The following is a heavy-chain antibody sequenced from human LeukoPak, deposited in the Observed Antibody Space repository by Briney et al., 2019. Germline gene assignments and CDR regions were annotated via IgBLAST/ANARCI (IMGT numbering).Heavy chain of an antibody. D-gene: IGHD3-10*01. CDR1: GGSISSYY. Sequence: SETLSLTCTVSGGSISSYYWSWIRQPPGKGLEWIGYIYYSGSTNYNPSLKSRVTISVDTSKNQFSLKLSSVTAADTAVYYCARHGGSGSYYNWFDPWGQGTLVTVSS. CDR2: IYYSGST. V-gene: IGHV4-59*08. J-gene: IGHJ5*02. CDR3: ARHGGSGSYYNWFDP.